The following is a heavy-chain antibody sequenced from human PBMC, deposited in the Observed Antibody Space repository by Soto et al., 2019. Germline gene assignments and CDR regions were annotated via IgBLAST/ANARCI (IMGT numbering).Heavy chain of an antibody. D-gene: IGHD2-2*01. V-gene: IGHV6-1*01. Sequence: RSQTLSLTCAISGDSVSSNSAAWNWIRQSPSRGLEWLGRTYYRSKWYNDYAVSVKSRITINPDTSKNQFSLQLNSVTPEDTAVYYCARVRHCSSTSCYGHYYYYGMDVWGQGTTVTVSS. CDR2: TYYRSKWYN. CDR3: ARVRHCSSTSCYGHYYYYGMDV. CDR1: GDSVSSNSAA. J-gene: IGHJ6*02.